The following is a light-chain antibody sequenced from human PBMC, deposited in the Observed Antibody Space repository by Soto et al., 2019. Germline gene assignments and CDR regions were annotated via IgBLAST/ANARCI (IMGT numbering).Light chain of an antibody. CDR2: LNSDGSH. J-gene: IGLJ7*01. Sequence: QLVLTQSPSASASLGASVKLTCTLSSGHSSYAIAWHQQQPEKGPRYLMKLNSDGSHSKGDGIPDRFSGSSSGAERYLTISSLQSEDDADYDCQTWGTGGVFGGGTQLTVL. V-gene: IGLV4-69*01. CDR1: SGHSSYA. CDR3: QTWGTGGV.